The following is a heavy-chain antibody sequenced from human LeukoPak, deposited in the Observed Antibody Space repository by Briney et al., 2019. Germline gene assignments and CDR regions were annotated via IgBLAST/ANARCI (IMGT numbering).Heavy chain of an antibody. Sequence: SVKVSCKASGGTFSSYAISWVRQAPGQGLEWMGRIIPIFGTANYAQKFQGRVTITTDESTSTAYMELSSLRSEDTAVYYCARDERYCSGGSCTLFDYWGQGTLVTVSS. CDR3: ARDERYCSGGSCTLFDY. J-gene: IGHJ4*02. V-gene: IGHV1-69*05. CDR1: GGTFSSYA. D-gene: IGHD2-15*01. CDR2: IIPIFGTA.